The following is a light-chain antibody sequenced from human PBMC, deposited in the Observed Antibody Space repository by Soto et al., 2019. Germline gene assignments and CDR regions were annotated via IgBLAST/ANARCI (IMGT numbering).Light chain of an antibody. Sequence: IVMTRSPATLSVSPVSISTLSSRPSQSDTNNLSWYQQQPPQAPPLLIYGASTRATGIPARFSGSGSGTEFTLTISSLQSEDFAVYYCQQYNNWPWTCGQGTKGDIK. CDR3: QQYNNWPWT. V-gene: IGKV3-15*01. J-gene: IGKJ1*01. CDR1: QSDTNN. CDR2: GAS.